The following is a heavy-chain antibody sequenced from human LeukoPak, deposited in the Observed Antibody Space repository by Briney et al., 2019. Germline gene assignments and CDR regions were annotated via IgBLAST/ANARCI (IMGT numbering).Heavy chain of an antibody. J-gene: IGHJ4*02. V-gene: IGHV4-34*01. CDR2: INHSGST. D-gene: IGHD3-22*01. CDR3: ARGLNKYYYDSSGYYFDY. Sequence: KPSETLSLTCAVYGGSFSGYYWSWIRQPPGKGLEWIGEINHSGSTNYNPSLKSRVTISVDTSKNQFSLKLSSVTAADTAVYYCARGLNKYYYDSSGYYFDYWGQGTLVTVSS. CDR1: GGSFSGYY.